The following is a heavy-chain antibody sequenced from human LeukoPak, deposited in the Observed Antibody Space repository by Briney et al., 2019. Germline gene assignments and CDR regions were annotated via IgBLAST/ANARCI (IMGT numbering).Heavy chain of an antibody. Sequence: GGSLRLSCAASGFTFSSYWMSWVRQAPGRGLEWVANIKQDGSEKYYVDSVKGRFTISRDNAKNSLYLQMNSLRAEDTAVYYCARAAGVTMVRGVFFDYWGQGTLVTVSS. V-gene: IGHV3-7*01. D-gene: IGHD3-10*01. CDR2: IKQDGSEK. CDR1: GFTFSSYW. CDR3: ARAAGVTMVRGVFFDY. J-gene: IGHJ4*02.